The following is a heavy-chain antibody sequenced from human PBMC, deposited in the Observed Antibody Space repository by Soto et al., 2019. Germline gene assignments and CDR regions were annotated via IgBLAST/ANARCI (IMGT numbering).Heavy chain of an antibody. V-gene: IGHV4-38-2*02. D-gene: IGHD6-19*01. Sequence: KASETLSLTCAVSGYSTSSGYYWGWIRQPPGKGLEWIGSIYHSGSTYYNPSLKSRVTISVDTSKNQFSLKLSSVTAADTAVYYCARDPDTYSGGYYNWFDPWGQGTLVTVSS. J-gene: IGHJ5*02. CDR1: GYSTSSGYY. CDR2: IYHSGST. CDR3: ARDPDTYSGGYYNWFDP.